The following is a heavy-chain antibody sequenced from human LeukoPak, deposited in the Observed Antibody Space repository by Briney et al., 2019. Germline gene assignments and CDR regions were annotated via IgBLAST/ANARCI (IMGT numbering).Heavy chain of an antibody. CDR3: ARGGRRDTATAIRTGWFDP. CDR2: IIPILGIA. J-gene: IGHJ5*02. CDR1: GGTFSSYT. Sequence: GASVKVSCKASGGTFSSYTISWVRQAPGQGLEWMGRIIPILGIANYAQKFQGRVTITADKSTSTAYMELSSLRSEDTAVYYCARGGRRDTATAIRTGWFDPWGQGTLVTVSS. D-gene: IGHD5-18*01. V-gene: IGHV1-69*02.